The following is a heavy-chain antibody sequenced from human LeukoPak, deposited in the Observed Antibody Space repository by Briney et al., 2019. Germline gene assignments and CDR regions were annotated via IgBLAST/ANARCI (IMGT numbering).Heavy chain of an antibody. CDR2: ITGSSAST. CDR3: AKLDYYDTH. Sequence: GSLRLSCAASGFTFSSYAMSWVRQAPGKGLGWVSSITGSSASTYYADSVKGRFTISRDNSKNTLYLQMNSLRAEDMAVYFCAKLDYYDTHWGQGTLVTVSS. D-gene: IGHD3-22*01. CDR1: GFTFSSYA. J-gene: IGHJ4*02. V-gene: IGHV3-23*01.